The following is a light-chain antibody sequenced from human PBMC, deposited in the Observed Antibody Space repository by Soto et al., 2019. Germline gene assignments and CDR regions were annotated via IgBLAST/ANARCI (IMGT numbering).Light chain of an antibody. CDR3: QQYNNWPPWT. V-gene: IGKV3-15*01. CDR1: QSVSSN. CDR2: GAS. Sequence: EIVMTQSPATLSVSPGERATLSCRASQSVSSNLAWYQQKPGQAPRLLIYGASNRATGIPARFSGSGSGTEFTLTISSLQSEDFAVYYCQQYNNWPPWTFGQGTKVVIK. J-gene: IGKJ1*01.